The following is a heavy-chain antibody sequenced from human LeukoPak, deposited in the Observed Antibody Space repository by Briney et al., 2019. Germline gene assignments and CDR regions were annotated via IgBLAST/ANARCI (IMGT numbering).Heavy chain of an antibody. CDR3: ARGRTRYNWFDP. Sequence: GASVKVSCKASGYTFTSYDINWVRQPIGQGLEWMGWMNPNSGNTGYAQKFQGRVTMTRNTSISTAYMELSSLRPEDTAVYYCARGRTRYNWFDPWGQGTLVTVSS. V-gene: IGHV1-8*01. J-gene: IGHJ5*02. D-gene: IGHD2-15*01. CDR2: MNPNSGNT. CDR1: GYTFTSYD.